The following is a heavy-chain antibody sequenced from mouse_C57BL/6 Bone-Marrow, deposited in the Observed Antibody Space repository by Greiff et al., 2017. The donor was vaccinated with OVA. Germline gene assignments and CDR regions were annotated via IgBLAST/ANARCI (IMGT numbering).Heavy chain of an antibody. D-gene: IGHD1-1*01. J-gene: IGHJ1*03. CDR3: ARPYYYGSSYLWYFDV. V-gene: IGHV7-3*01. Sequence: EVKLQESGGGLVQPGGSLSLSCAASGFTFTDYYMSWVRQPPGKALEWLGFIRNKANGYTTEYSASVKGRFTISRDNSQSILYLQMNALRAEDSATYHCARPYYYGSSYLWYFDVWGTGTTVTVSS. CDR1: GFTFTDYY. CDR2: IRNKANGYTT.